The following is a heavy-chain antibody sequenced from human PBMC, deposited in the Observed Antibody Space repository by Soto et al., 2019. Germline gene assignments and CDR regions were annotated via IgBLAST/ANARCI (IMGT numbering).Heavy chain of an antibody. CDR1: GASLLSSY. D-gene: IGHD1-26*01. CDR3: AKGWDVKYFDH. V-gene: IGHV4-4*07. CDR2: IFSSGRT. Sequence: VQLQESGPGLVKPSETLSLSCDVSGASLLSSYWSWVRQPAGKGLEWIGHIFSSGRTSNNPSLKSRVTMSIDTPNNKFSLNLKSVTAADTAVYYCAKGWDVKYFDHWGQGARVTVSS. J-gene: IGHJ4*02.